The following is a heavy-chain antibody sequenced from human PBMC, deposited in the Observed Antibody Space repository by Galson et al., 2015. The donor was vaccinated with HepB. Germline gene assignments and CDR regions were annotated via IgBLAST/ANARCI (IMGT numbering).Heavy chain of an antibody. J-gene: IGHJ6*02. CDR2: IIPILGIA. CDR1: GGTFSSYT. Sequence: SVKVSCKASGGTFSSYTISWVRQAPGQGLEWMGRIIPILGIANYAQKFQGRVTITADKSTSTAYMELSSLRSEDTAVYYCATYLGYCSSTSCSGMDVWGQGTTVTVSS. V-gene: IGHV1-69*02. D-gene: IGHD2-2*01. CDR3: ATYLGYCSSTSCSGMDV.